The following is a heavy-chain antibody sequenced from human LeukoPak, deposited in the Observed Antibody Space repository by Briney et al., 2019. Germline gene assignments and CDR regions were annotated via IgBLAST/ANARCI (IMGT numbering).Heavy chain of an antibody. D-gene: IGHD6-13*01. Sequence: GASVKVSCKASGYTFTGYYMHWVRQAPRQGLEWMGWMNPKTGVTNYAQNFQGRVTMTRDTSISTAYMELTRLTSDDAALYYCATSSGYSTTWGAFDIWGQGTMVTVSS. V-gene: IGHV1-2*02. CDR3: ATSSGYSTTWGAFDI. CDR2: MNPKTGVT. CDR1: GYTFTGYY. J-gene: IGHJ3*02.